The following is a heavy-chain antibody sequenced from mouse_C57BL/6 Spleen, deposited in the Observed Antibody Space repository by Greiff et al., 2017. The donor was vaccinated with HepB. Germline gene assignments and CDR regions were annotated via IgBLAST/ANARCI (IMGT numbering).Heavy chain of an antibody. V-gene: IGHV1-7*01. CDR3: ARDYYGSSSFFDY. Sequence: QVQLQQSGAELAKPGASVKLSCKASGYTFTSYWMHWVKQRPGQGLEWIGYINPSSGYTKYNQKFKDKATLTADKSSSTADMQLSSLTYEDSAVYYCARDYYGSSSFFDYWGQGTTLTVSS. CDR1: GYTFTSYW. D-gene: IGHD1-1*01. J-gene: IGHJ2*01. CDR2: INPSSGYT.